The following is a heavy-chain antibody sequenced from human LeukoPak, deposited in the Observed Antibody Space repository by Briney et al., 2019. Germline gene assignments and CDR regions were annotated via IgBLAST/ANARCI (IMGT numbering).Heavy chain of an antibody. V-gene: IGHV3-23*01. CDR2: ISGSGDST. D-gene: IGHD3-3*01. J-gene: IGHJ3*02. CDR3: AKLGRVTTGDAFDI. Sequence: GGSLRLSCAASGFTFSNYAMRWVRQAPGKGLEWVSGISGSGDSTYYADSVKGGFTISRDNSKKKLYLQMNSLRAEDTAVYYCAKLGRVTTGDAFDIWGQGTMVTVSS. CDR1: GFTFSNYA.